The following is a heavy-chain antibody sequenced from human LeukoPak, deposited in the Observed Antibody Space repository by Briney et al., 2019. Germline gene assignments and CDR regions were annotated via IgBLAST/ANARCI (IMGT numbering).Heavy chain of an antibody. D-gene: IGHD2-21*01. CDR3: AKDFRIGYSAHFDY. Sequence: EGSLRLSCVGSGFTFRSHAMSWVRQAPEKGLEFVSGIYENGGTTYYADSVKGRFSISRDNSKNTLYLQMDSLRGEDTAVYYCAKDFRIGYSAHFDYWGQGALVTVSS. V-gene: IGHV3-23*01. CDR1: GFTFRSHA. J-gene: IGHJ4*02. CDR2: IYENGGTT.